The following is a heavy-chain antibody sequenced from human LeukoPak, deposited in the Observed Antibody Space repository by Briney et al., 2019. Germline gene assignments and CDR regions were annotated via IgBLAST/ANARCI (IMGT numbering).Heavy chain of an antibody. J-gene: IGHJ4*02. V-gene: IGHV1-69*01. CDR3: ARDSSGYSSGWYPDY. D-gene: IGHD6-19*01. CDR2: IIPIFGTA. CDR1: GGTFSSYA. Sequence: SVKVSCKASGGTFSSYAISWLRQAPGQGLEWMGGIIPIFGTANYAQKFQGRVTITADESTSTAYMELSSLRSDDTAVYYCARDSSGYSSGWYPDYWGQGTLVTVSS.